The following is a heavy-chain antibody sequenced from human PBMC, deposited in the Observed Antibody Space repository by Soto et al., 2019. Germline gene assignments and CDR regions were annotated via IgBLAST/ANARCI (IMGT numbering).Heavy chain of an antibody. CDR2: INHSAST. CDR1: GGSFSRYY. V-gene: IGHV4-34*01. D-gene: IGHD6-6*01. CDR3: ARPWSSSSSHGMAV. J-gene: IGHJ6*02. Sequence: PETLSLTCAVFGGSFSRYYWSWIGQPAGKGRESIGEINHSASTNYKPSLKSRVTISVDTSKNQGSLHLSSVTTADTAMYYCARPWSSSSSHGMAVWGQGTTVTVSS.